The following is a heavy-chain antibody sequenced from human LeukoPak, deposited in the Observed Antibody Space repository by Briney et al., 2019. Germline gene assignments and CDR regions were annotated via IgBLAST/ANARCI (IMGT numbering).Heavy chain of an antibody. D-gene: IGHD6-13*01. Sequence: ASVKVSCKASGYTFTSYDINWVRQATGQGLEWMGWMNPNSGNTGYAQKFQGRVTITRNTSISTAYMELSSLRSEDTAVYYCARRVGTAAGPEYFQHWGQGTLVTVSS. V-gene: IGHV1-8*03. CDR3: ARRVGTAAGPEYFQH. J-gene: IGHJ1*01. CDR2: MNPNSGNT. CDR1: GYTFTSYD.